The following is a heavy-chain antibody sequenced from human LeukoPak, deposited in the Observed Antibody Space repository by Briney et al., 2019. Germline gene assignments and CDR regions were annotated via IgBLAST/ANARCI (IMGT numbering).Heavy chain of an antibody. J-gene: IGHJ4*02. V-gene: IGHV3-11*04. CDR1: GFTFSDYY. Sequence: GGSLRLSCAASGFTFSDYYMSWIRQAPGKGLEWVSYISSSGSTIYYADSVKGRFTISRDNAKNSLYLQMNSLRAEDTAVYFCARETDSTLFDYWGQGTLVTVSS. CDR2: ISSSGSTI. D-gene: IGHD2-2*01. CDR3: ARETDSTLFDY.